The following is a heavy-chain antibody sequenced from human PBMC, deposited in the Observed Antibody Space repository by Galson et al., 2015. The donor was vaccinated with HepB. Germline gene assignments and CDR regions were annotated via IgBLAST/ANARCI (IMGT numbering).Heavy chain of an antibody. J-gene: IGHJ4*02. CDR1: GYTFTSYG. V-gene: IGHV1-18*04. D-gene: IGHD5-18*01. CDR3: ARDPNTAMVISLIY. Sequence: SVKVSCKASGYTFTSYGISWVRQAPGQGLEWMGWISAYNGNTNYAQKLQGRVTMTTDTSTSTAYMELRSLRSDDTAVYYCARDPNTAMVISLIYWGQGTLVTVSS. CDR2: ISAYNGNT.